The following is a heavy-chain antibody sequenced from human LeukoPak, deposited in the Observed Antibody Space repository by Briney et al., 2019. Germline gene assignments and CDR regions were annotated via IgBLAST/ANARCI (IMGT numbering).Heavy chain of an antibody. CDR2: IYYSGST. Sequence: SETLSLTCTVSGGSISSYYWSWLRQPPGKGLEWVWYIYYSGSTHYNPSLNSRVTISMDTSKNHFSLKLSSVTAADTAIYYCARTSRHFYGSGSNLTPWPADMDVWGQGTKVTVSS. CDR3: ARTSRHFYGSGSNLTPWPADMDV. D-gene: IGHD3-10*01. V-gene: IGHV4-59*01. CDR1: GGSISSYY. J-gene: IGHJ6*02.